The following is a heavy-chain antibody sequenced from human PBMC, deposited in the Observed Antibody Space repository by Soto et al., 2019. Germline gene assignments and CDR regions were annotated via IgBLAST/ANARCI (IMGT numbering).Heavy chain of an antibody. CDR3: ARDYSSSGGLDY. D-gene: IGHD6-6*01. Sequence: GGSLRLSCAASGFTFSSYAMHWVRQAPGKGLEWVAVISYDGSNKYYADSVKGRFTISRDNSKNTLYLQMNSLRAEDTAVYYCARDYSSSGGLDYWGQGTLVTVSS. CDR1: GFTFSSYA. V-gene: IGHV3-30-3*01. J-gene: IGHJ4*02. CDR2: ISYDGSNK.